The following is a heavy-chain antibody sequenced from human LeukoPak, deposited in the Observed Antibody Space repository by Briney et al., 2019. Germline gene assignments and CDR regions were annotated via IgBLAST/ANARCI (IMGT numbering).Heavy chain of an antibody. D-gene: IGHD1-26*01. V-gene: IGHV4-34*01. CDR1: GGSFSGYY. CDR3: ARGRATDY. Sequence: PSETLSLTCAVYGGSFSGYYWSWIRQPLGKGLEWIGEINHSGSTNYNPSLKSRVTISVDTSKNQFSLKLSSVTAADTAVYYCARGRATDYWGQGTLVTVSS. J-gene: IGHJ4*02. CDR2: INHSGST.